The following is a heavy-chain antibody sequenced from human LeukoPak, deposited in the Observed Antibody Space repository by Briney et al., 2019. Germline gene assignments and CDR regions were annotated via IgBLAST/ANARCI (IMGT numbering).Heavy chain of an antibody. D-gene: IGHD2-15*01. CDR3: ARWASGGGSCCYMDV. V-gene: IGHV4-59*01. J-gene: IGHJ6*03. CDR1: GGSISSYY. Sequence: SETLSLTCTVSGGSISSYYWSWIRQPPGKGLEWIGYIYYSGSTNYNPSLKSRVTISVDTSKNQFSLKLSSVTAADTAVYYCARWASGGGSCCYMDVRGKGTTVTVSS. CDR2: IYYSGST.